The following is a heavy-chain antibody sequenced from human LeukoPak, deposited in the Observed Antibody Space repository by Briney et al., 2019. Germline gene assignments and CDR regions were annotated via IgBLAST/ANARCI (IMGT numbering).Heavy chain of an antibody. V-gene: IGHV3-21*01. CDR3: ARGYYGGPSQVYYFDY. Sequence: PGGSLRLSCAASGFTFSSYGMHWVRQAPGKGLEWVSSISSSGSYIYYADSVKGRFTISRDNAKNSLYLQMNSLRAEDTAVYYCARGYYGGPSQVYYFDYWGQGTLVTVSS. CDR2: ISSSGSYI. J-gene: IGHJ4*02. CDR1: GFTFSSYG. D-gene: IGHD4-23*01.